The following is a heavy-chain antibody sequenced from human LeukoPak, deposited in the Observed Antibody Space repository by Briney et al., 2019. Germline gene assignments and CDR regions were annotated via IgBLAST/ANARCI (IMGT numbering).Heavy chain of an antibody. CDR1: GFTFSSYS. Sequence: PGGSLRLSCAASGFTFSSYSMNWVRQAPGKGLEWVSSISSSSSYIYYADSVKGRFTISRDNAKNSLYLQMNSLRAEDTAVYYCARVPSAGAKGAGDYWGQGTLVTVSS. J-gene: IGHJ4*02. V-gene: IGHV3-21*01. D-gene: IGHD1-26*01. CDR3: ARVPSAGAKGAGDY. CDR2: ISSSSSYI.